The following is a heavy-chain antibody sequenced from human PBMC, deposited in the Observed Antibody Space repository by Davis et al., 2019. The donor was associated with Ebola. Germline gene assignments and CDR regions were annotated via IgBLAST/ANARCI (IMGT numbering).Heavy chain of an antibody. Sequence: GESLKISCAASGFTFSSYWMHWVRQAPGKGLVWVSRINGDGNTIGYADSVKGRFTISRDNSKNTLYLQMHSLRPEDTAVYYCAREDSGWIDYWGQGVLVTVSS. CDR2: INGDGNTI. V-gene: IGHV3-74*01. CDR3: AREDSGWIDY. D-gene: IGHD6-19*01. CDR1: GFTFSSYW. J-gene: IGHJ4*02.